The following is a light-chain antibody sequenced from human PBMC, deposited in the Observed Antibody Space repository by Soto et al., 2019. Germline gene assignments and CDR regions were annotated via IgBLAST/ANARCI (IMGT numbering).Light chain of an antibody. CDR2: EAS. V-gene: IGKV1-5*01. CDR1: QSISGW. Sequence: DIQMTQSPSTLSASVGDRVTITCRASQSISGWLAWYQQKPGKAPKLLIYEASSLGRGVPSRFSGSGSGTEFTLIIRCLHPDDFATYYCQQYKSYPWTCGQGTKVEI. CDR3: QQYKSYPWT. J-gene: IGKJ1*01.